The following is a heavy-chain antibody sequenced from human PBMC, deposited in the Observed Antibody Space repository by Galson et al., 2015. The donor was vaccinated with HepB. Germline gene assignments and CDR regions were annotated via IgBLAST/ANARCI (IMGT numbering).Heavy chain of an antibody. Sequence: SLRLSCAASGFTFSSYWMHWVRQAPGKGLVWVSRINSDGSSTSYADSVKGRFTISRDNAKNTLYLQMNSLRAEDTAVYYCASVDGDYYGSGSYWSPYYYYYGMDVWGQGTTVTVSS. CDR1: GFTFSSYW. CDR3: ASVDGDYYGSGSYWSPYYYYYGMDV. CDR2: INSDGSST. J-gene: IGHJ6*02. D-gene: IGHD3-10*01. V-gene: IGHV3-74*01.